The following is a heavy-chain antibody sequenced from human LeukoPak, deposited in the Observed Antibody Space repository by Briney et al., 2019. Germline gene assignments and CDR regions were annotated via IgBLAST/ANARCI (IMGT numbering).Heavy chain of an antibody. CDR2: IIPIFGTA. Sequence: SVKVSCKASGGTFSSYAISWVRQAPGQGLEWMGGIIPIFGTANYAQKFQGRVTITADKSTSTAYMELSSLRSEDTAVYYCARDRPYGSGSYYNLNAFDIWGQGTMVTVSS. V-gene: IGHV1-69*06. CDR3: ARDRPYGSGSYYNLNAFDI. D-gene: IGHD3-10*01. CDR1: GGTFSSYA. J-gene: IGHJ3*02.